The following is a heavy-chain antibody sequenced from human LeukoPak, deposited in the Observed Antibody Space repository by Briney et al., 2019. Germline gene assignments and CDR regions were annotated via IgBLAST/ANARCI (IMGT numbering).Heavy chain of an antibody. Sequence: PGGSLRLSCAASGFPFSSYSMNWVRQAPGKGLEWVSYISSSTSTIYYADSVKGRFTISRDNAKNSLYLQMNSLRAEDTAVYYCARGGGYYFDYWGQGTLVTVSS. CDR3: ARGGGYYFDY. CDR2: ISSSTSTI. V-gene: IGHV3-48*04. CDR1: GFPFSSYS. J-gene: IGHJ4*02. D-gene: IGHD4-23*01.